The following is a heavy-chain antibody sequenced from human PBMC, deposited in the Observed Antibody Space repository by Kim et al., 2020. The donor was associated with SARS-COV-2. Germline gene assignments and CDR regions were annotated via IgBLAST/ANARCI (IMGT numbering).Heavy chain of an antibody. D-gene: IGHD3-16*01. J-gene: IGHJ3*02. CDR2: ISWNGGDL. Sequence: GGSLRLSCAASGFNFAAYSMHWVRQTPGKGLEWVSGISWNGGDLAYGDSVKGRFTISRDNAKNSLYLQMSSLRPEDTALYYCVKSPGWVKDFDIWVQGT. CDR1: GFNFAAYS. CDR3: VKSPGWVKDFDI. V-gene: IGHV3-9*01.